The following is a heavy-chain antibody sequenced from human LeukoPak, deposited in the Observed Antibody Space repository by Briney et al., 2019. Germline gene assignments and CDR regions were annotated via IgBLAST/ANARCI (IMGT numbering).Heavy chain of an antibody. CDR3: AKATTTVTTFYYFDY. V-gene: IGHV3-23*01. D-gene: IGHD4-17*01. J-gene: IGHJ4*02. CDR1: GFTFRSYA. Sequence: GGSLRLSCAASGFTFRSYAMSWVRQAPGKGLEWVSGISGSGGSTYYADSVKGRFTISRDNSKNTLYLQMNSLRAEDTAVYYCAKATTTVTTFYYFDYWGQGTLVTVSS. CDR2: ISGSGGST.